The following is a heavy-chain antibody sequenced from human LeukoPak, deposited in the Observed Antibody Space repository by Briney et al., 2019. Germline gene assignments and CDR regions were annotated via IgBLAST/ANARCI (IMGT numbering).Heavy chain of an antibody. J-gene: IGHJ3*02. CDR1: GGSISSGDYY. CDR2: IYYSGST. CDR3: ARVGSRDAFDI. D-gene: IGHD1-26*01. V-gene: IGHV4-30-4*08. Sequence: SETLPLTCTVSGGSISSGDYYWSWIRQPPGKGLEWIGYIYYSGSTYYNPSLKSRVTISVDTSKNQFSLKLSSVTAADTAVYYCARVGSRDAFDIWGQGTMVTVSS.